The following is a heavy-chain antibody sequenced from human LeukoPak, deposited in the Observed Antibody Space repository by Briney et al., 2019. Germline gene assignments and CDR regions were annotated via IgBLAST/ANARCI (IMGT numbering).Heavy chain of an antibody. D-gene: IGHD3-22*01. CDR3: ARSRHSYDSSGFPHY. J-gene: IGHJ4*02. CDR1: GFTFSSYW. CDR2: IKQDGSEK. V-gene: IGHV3-7*03. Sequence: GGSLRLSCAASGFTFSSYWMSWVRQAPGKGLEWVANIKQDGSEKYYVDSVKGRFTISRDNAKNSLYLQMNSLRAEDTALYYCARSRHSYDSSGFPHYWGQGTLVTVSS.